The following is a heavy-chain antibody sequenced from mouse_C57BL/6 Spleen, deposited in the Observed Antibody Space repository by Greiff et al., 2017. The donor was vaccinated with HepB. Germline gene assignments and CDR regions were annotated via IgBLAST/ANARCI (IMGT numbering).Heavy chain of an antibody. CDR2: IYPRSGNT. CDR3: ARYDFWYFDV. Sequence: ESGAELARPGASVKLSCKASGYTFTSYGISWVKQRTGQGLEWIGEIYPRSGNTYYNEKFKGKATLTADKSSSTAYMELRSLTSEDSAVYFCARYDFWYFDVWGTGTTVTVSS. D-gene: IGHD2-4*01. V-gene: IGHV1-81*01. J-gene: IGHJ1*03. CDR1: GYTFTSYG.